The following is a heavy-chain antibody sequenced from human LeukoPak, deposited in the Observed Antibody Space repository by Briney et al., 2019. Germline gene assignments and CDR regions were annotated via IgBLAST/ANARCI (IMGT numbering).Heavy chain of an antibody. Sequence: PGGSLRLSCAASGFTVSSNYMSWVRQAPGKGLEWVTFIQYDGNNKYYADSVKGRFTIFRDNSKNTLYLQMNSLRPEDTAVYYCAKGPTRYYYYYMDVWGKGTTVTVSS. CDR3: AKGPTRYYYYYMDV. J-gene: IGHJ6*03. V-gene: IGHV3-30*02. CDR1: GFTVSSNY. CDR2: IQYDGNNK.